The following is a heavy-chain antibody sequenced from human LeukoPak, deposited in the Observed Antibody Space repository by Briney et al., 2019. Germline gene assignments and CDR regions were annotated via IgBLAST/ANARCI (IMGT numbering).Heavy chain of an antibody. CDR3: ARDQRRGYCSSTSCSPRFDP. CDR1: GYTFTSYA. CDR2: INTNTGNP. J-gene: IGHJ5*02. V-gene: IGHV7-4-1*02. Sequence: GASVKVSCKASGYTFTSYAMNWVRQAPGQGLEWMGWINTNTGNPTYAQGFTGRFVFSLDTSVSTAYLQISSLKAEDTAVYYCARDQRRGYCSSTSCSPRFDPWGQGTLVTVSS. D-gene: IGHD2-2*01.